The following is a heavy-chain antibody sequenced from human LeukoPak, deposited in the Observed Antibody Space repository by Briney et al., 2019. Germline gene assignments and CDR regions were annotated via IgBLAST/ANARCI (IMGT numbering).Heavy chain of an antibody. J-gene: IGHJ4*02. V-gene: IGHV4-39*01. CDR1: GGSISSSSYY. D-gene: IGHD3-16*01. CDR3: ARHRIYDYVFPGGCDY. Sequence: SETLSLTCTVSGGSISSSSYYWGWIRQPPGKGLEWIGSIYYSGSTYYNPSLKSRVTISVDTSKNQFSLKLSSVTAADTAVYYCARHRIYDYVFPGGCDYWGQGTLVTVSS. CDR2: IYYSGST.